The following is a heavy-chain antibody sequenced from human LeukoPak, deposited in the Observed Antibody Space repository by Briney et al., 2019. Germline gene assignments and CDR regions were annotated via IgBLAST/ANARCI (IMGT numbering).Heavy chain of an antibody. CDR1: GGSISSYY. D-gene: IGHD3-22*01. J-gene: IGHJ4*02. Sequence: SETLSLTCTVSGGSISSYYWSWIRQPPGKGLEWIGYIYYSGSTNYNPSLKSRVTISVDTSKNQFSLKLSSVTAADTAVYYCARQSGGDSSGYYYEGVKYYFDYWGQGTLVTVSS. V-gene: IGHV4-59*08. CDR3: ARQSGGDSSGYYYEGVKYYFDY. CDR2: IYYSGST.